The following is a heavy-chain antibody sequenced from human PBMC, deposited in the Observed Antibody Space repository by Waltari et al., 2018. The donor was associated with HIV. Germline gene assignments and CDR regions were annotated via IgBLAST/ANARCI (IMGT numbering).Heavy chain of an antibody. CDR2: IYDSGST. J-gene: IGHJ4*02. CDR1: GGSISSYY. D-gene: IGHD2-15*01. Sequence: QVQLQESGPGLVKPSETLSLTCTVSGGSISSYYWSWIRQPPGKGLEWIGYIYDSGSTNYKPTLKSRVTISVDTSKNQFSLKLSSVTAADTAVYYCARDKRDGGNHRAYFDYWGQGSLVTVSS. CDR3: ARDKRDGGNHRAYFDY. V-gene: IGHV4-59*01.